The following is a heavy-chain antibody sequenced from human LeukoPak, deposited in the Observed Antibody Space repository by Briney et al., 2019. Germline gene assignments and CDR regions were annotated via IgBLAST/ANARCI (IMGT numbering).Heavy chain of an antibody. D-gene: IGHD1-14*01. V-gene: IGHV1-2*02. CDR2: INPNDGGA. J-gene: IGHJ4*02. CDR1: GYTFTGYY. CDR3: VRGTAYYFDY. Sequence: RASVKVSCKASGYTFTGYYMHWVRQAPGQGLEWMGWINPNDGGANYAQNFQGRVTMTRDTSISTAYMELSRLRSDDTAVYYCVRGTAYYFDYWGQGTLVTVS.